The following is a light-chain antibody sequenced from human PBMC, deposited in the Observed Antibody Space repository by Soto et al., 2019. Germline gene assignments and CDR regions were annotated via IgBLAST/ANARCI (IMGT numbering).Light chain of an antibody. CDR1: SSDIGAYNH. V-gene: IGLV2-14*01. Sequence: QSALPQAASASGSPGQSITISCTGTSSDIGAYNHVSWYQQHPGKAPKVLIYEVSDRPSGISNRFSGSKSGNTASLTISGLQAEDEADYYCASHTTSLTWVFGGGTKLTVL. CDR3: ASHTTSLTWV. CDR2: EVS. J-gene: IGLJ3*02.